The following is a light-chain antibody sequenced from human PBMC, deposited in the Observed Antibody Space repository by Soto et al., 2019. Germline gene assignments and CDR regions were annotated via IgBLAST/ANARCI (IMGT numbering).Light chain of an antibody. V-gene: IGKV3-11*01. CDR1: QGISGY. CDR2: EAS. Sequence: EMVLTQSPATLSLSPGERATLSCRACQGISGYLAWFQKKPGQAPRLRIYEASNNATGIPARFSGSGSWTDFTLTISSLAAEDSALYYYQHRSSWPLNFSRGTKVEIK. CDR3: QHRSSWPLN. J-gene: IGKJ4*01.